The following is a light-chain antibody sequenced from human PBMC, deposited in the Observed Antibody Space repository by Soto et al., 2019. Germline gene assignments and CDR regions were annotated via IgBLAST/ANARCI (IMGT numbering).Light chain of an antibody. J-gene: IGKJ1*01. CDR3: HQYNSFSSWT. Sequence: DIQMTQSPSTLAASVGDRFTITCRASRSISSWLAWYQQKPGKAPKLLIYDASSLESGVPSRFSGSGSGTEFTLTVSRLQPDDFATYYCHQYNSFSSWTFGQGTKVDIK. V-gene: IGKV1-5*01. CDR2: DAS. CDR1: RSISSW.